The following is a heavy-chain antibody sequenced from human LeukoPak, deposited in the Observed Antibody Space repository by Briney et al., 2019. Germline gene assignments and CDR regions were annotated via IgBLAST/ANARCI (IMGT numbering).Heavy chain of an antibody. CDR1: GFTFSSHW. J-gene: IGHJ4*02. CDR3: ARDRVYSSGSSDY. V-gene: IGHV3-74*01. CDR2: IKTDGSET. D-gene: IGHD3-10*01. Sequence: PGGSLRLSCAASGFTFSSHWMHWVRQAPGKGLVWVSRIKTDGSETGYADSVKGRFTISRDNAKNTLYLQMNSLRAEDTAVYYCARDRVYSSGSSDYWGQGTLVTVSS.